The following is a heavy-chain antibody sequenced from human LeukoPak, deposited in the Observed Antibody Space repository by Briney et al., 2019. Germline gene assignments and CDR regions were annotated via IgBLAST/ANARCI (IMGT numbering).Heavy chain of an antibody. J-gene: IGHJ6*02. CDR1: GGSFSGYY. CDR2: INHSGST. D-gene: IGHD3-10*01. Sequence: SETLSLTCAVYGGSFSGYYWSWIRQPPGKGLEWIGEINHSGSTNYNPSLKSRVTISVDTSKNQFSLKLSSVTAADTAVYYCARARVGVRGVIPPGYYYGMDVWGQGTTVTVSS. CDR3: ARARVGVRGVIPPGYYYGMDV. V-gene: IGHV4-34*01.